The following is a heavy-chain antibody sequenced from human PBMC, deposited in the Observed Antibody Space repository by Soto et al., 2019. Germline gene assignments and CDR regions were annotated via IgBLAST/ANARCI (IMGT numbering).Heavy chain of an antibody. CDR2: LLAATNKD. Sequence: QVQLVESGGGVVQPGGSLRLSCAASGFTFSTYGFHWVRQAPGKAPEWVAGLLAATNKDYYADSVKGRFTISRDNAKNIFYLQMSSQRDEDTAIYFCAKDDGQGYWGQGTLVTVSP. V-gene: IGHV3-30*18. J-gene: IGHJ4*02. CDR3: AKDDGQGY. CDR1: GFTFSTYG.